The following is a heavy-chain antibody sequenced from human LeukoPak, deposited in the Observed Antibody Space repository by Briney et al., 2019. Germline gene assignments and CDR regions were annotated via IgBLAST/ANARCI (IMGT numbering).Heavy chain of an antibody. CDR1: GGSLSSYY. CDR2: IYHSGST. D-gene: IGHD3-22*01. J-gene: IGHJ4*02. V-gene: IGHV4-38-2*01. CDR3: ARGKYYDSSGYPNYPYYFDY. Sequence: SETLSLTCAVSGGSLSSYYWGWIRQPPGKGLEWNGSIYHSGSTYYNPSLKSRVTISVDTSKNQFSLKLSSVTAADTAVYYCARGKYYDSSGYPNYPYYFDYWGQGTLVTVSS.